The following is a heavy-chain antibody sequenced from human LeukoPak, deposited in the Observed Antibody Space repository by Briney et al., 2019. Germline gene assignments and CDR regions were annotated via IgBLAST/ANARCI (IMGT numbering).Heavy chain of an antibody. Sequence: GGSLRLSCAASGFTFSGYWMDWGRQTPGKGLEWVANIKPDGSEIYYVDSVKGRFTISRDNAKNSLYLQMNSLRAEDTAVYYCARAWWGEGHFDYWGQGTLVAVSS. CDR1: GFTFSGYW. V-gene: IGHV3-7*02. J-gene: IGHJ4*02. CDR2: IKPDGSEI. D-gene: IGHD2-8*02. CDR3: ARAWWGEGHFDY.